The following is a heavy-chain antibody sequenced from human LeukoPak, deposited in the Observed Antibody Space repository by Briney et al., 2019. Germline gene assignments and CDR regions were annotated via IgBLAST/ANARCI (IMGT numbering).Heavy chain of an antibody. CDR2: IFGSGGSA. D-gene: IGHD3-22*01. CDR3: TKTTTGYSSGQYPGWPANH. J-gene: IGHJ5*02. CDR1: GFTFNNYA. Sequence: GGSLRLSCTASGFTFNNYAMYWVRQAPRKGLEWVAGIFGSGGSAHYADSVKGRFTISRDNSKNTVYLQMDSLRGEDTAVYYCTKTTTGYSSGQYPGWPANHWGQGALVTVSS. V-gene: IGHV3-23*01.